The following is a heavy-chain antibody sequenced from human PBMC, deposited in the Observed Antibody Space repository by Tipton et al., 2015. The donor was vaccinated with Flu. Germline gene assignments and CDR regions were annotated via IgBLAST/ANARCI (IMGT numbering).Heavy chain of an antibody. CDR3: AKDIADRTVSSSGMDA. CDR2: ISYDGNNK. CDR1: GFTFRDFA. V-gene: IGHV3-30*18. J-gene: IGHJ6*02. D-gene: IGHD6-6*01. Sequence: SLRLSCEASGFTFRDFAIHWVRQAPGKGLEWVAIISYDGNNKYYADSVKGRFTISRDSSKSTVSLQMNSLRAEDTAVYYCAKDIADRTVSSSGMDAWGQGTSVPVPS.